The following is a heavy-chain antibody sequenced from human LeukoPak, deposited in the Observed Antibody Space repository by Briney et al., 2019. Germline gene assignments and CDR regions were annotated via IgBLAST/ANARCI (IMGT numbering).Heavy chain of an antibody. CDR1: GVTFSSYA. CDR3: AKDAGYCSGGSCYPYYFDY. J-gene: IGHJ4*02. Sequence: AGGSLRLSCAASGVTFSSYAMSWVRQAPGKGLEWVSAISGSGGSTYYADSVKGRFTISRDNSKNTLYLQMNSLRAEDTAVYHCAKDAGYCSGGSCYPYYFDYWGQGTLVTVSS. CDR2: ISGSGGST. V-gene: IGHV3-23*01. D-gene: IGHD2-15*01.